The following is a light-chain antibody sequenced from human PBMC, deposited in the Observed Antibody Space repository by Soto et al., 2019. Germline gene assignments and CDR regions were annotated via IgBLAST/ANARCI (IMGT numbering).Light chain of an antibody. Sequence: QSVLTQPRSVSGSPGQSVTISCTGTSSDVGGYNYVSWYQQHPGKAPKLMIYDVSKRPSGVPDRFSGSKSGNTASLTISGLQAEDEADYYCCSYAGDYPFVVFGGGTTVTVL. V-gene: IGLV2-11*01. CDR1: SSDVGGYNY. CDR2: DVS. J-gene: IGLJ2*01. CDR3: CSYAGDYPFVV.